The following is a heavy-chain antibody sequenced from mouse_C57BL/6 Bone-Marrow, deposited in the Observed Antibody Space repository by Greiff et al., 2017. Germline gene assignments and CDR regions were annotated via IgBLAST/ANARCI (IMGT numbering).Heavy chain of an antibody. Sequence: QVHVKQSGPELVRPGVSVKISCKGSGYTFTDYTMHWVKQSHAKSLEWIGVISTYYGDASYNQKFKDKATMTVDKSSSTAYMELARLTSEDSAVYYCARSPITTVGPWFAYWGQGTLVTVSA. CDR3: ARSPITTVGPWFAY. CDR1: GYTFTDYT. J-gene: IGHJ3*01. V-gene: IGHV1-67*01. D-gene: IGHD1-1*01. CDR2: ISTYYGDA.